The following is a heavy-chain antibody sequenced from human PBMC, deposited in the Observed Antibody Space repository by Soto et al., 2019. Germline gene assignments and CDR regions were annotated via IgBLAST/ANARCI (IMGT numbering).Heavy chain of an antibody. Sequence: ASVKVSCKASGYTFTSYGISWVRQAPGQGLEWMGWISAYNGNTNYAQKLQGRVTMTTDTSTSTVYMELSSLRPEDTAVYYCAREVAAAGRGWFDPWGQGTLVTVSS. CDR3: AREVAAAGRGWFDP. J-gene: IGHJ5*02. D-gene: IGHD6-13*01. CDR1: GYTFTSYG. V-gene: IGHV1-18*01. CDR2: ISAYNGNT.